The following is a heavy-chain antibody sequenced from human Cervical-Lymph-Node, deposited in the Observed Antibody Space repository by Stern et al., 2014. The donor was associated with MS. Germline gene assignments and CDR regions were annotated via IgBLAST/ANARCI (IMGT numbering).Heavy chain of an antibody. V-gene: IGHV4-31*03. Sequence: QLQLQESGPGLVKPSQTLSLTCTVSGGAVSSGDRYWSWIRQHPEKGLEWIGYISYSGNTYYNPSLESRVTISMDRSKNQFSLKLRSVTAADTAVYYCARVTEFLRFFYPDYWVQGIRVTVSS. CDR1: GGAVSSGDRY. D-gene: IGHD3-3*01. J-gene: IGHJ4*02. CDR3: ARVTEFLRFFYPDY. CDR2: ISYSGNT.